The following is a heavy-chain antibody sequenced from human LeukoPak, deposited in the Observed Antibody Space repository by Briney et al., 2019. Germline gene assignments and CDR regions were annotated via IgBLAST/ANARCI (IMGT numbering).Heavy chain of an antibody. D-gene: IGHD5-18*01. CDR2: IVVGSGNT. J-gene: IGHJ4*02. CDR3: AADLNRGYSYGYFDY. CDR1: GFTFTSSA. Sequence: TSVKVSCKASGFTFTSSAVQWVRQARGQRLEWIGWIVVGSGNTNYAQKFQERVTITRDMSTSTAYMEPSSLRSEDTAVYYCAADLNRGYSYGYFDYWGQGTLVTVSS. V-gene: IGHV1-58*01.